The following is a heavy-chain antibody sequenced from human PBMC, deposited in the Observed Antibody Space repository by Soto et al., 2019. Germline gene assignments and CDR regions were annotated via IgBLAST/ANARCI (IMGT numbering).Heavy chain of an antibody. CDR1: GFTVSSNY. Sequence: EVQLVESGGGLVQPGGSLRLSCAASGFTVSSNYMSWVRQAPGKGREWVSVIYSGGTTYYADCVKGGFIISRDNSKNTLYIQMNSLSAEGTAVSYCARNGESSDYRGWFDPWGPGPLVTVSS. D-gene: IGHD3-10*01. J-gene: IGHJ5*02. CDR3: ARNGESSDYRGWFDP. V-gene: IGHV3-66*01. CDR2: IYSGGTT.